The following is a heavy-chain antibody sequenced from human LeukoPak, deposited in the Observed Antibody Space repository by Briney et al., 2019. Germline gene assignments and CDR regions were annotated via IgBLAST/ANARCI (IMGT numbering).Heavy chain of an antibody. CDR2: IRSSGSTI. CDR1: GVTFSSYE. V-gene: IGHV3-48*03. Sequence: PGGALRLSCAASGVTFSSYEVNWVREAPRRGLEWVSYIRSSGSTIYYAESVKGRFTISRDHDKNSLYLQMNSLRDEDTAVYYCARGDRSRPDYYYYMDVWGKGTTVTISS. D-gene: IGHD6-19*01. J-gene: IGHJ6*03. CDR3: ARGDRSRPDYYYYMDV.